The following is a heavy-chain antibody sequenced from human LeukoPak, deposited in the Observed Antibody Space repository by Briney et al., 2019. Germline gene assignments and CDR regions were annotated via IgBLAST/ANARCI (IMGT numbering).Heavy chain of an antibody. D-gene: IGHD3-3*01. Sequence: PSETLSLACAVYGGSFSGYYWSWIRQPPGKGLEWIGEINHSGSTNYNPSLKSRVTISVDTSKNQFSLKLSSVTAADTAVYYCARGQQYYDFWSGHNWFDPWSQGTLVTVSS. CDR1: GGSFSGYY. V-gene: IGHV4-34*01. CDR3: ARGQQYYDFWSGHNWFDP. CDR2: INHSGST. J-gene: IGHJ5*02.